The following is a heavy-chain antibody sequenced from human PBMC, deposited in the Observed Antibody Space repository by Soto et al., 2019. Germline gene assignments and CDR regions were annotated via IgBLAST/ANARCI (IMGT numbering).Heavy chain of an antibody. D-gene: IGHD3-3*01. V-gene: IGHV3-15*01. CDR1: GFTFSNAW. Sequence: GVSLRLSCAASGFTFSNAWMSWVRQAPGKGLEWVGRIKSKTDGGTTDYAAPVKGRFTISRDDSKNTLYLQMNSLKTEDTAVYYCTTVPQYYDFWSGYYTGYYYGTDVWGQGTTVNVSS. CDR3: TTVPQYYDFWSGYYTGYYYGTDV. J-gene: IGHJ6*02. CDR2: IKSKTDGGTT.